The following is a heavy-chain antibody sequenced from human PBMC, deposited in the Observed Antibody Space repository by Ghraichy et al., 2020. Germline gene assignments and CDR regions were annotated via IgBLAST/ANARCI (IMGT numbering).Heavy chain of an antibody. Sequence: GGSLRLSCAASGFTFSSYAMSWVRQAPGKGLEWVSAISGSGGSTYYADSVKGRFTISRDNSKNTLYLQMNSLRAEDTAVYYCAKGTTVTTWVDYYYGMDVWGQGTTVTVSS. J-gene: IGHJ6*02. CDR2: ISGSGGST. CDR1: GFTFSSYA. V-gene: IGHV3-23*01. D-gene: IGHD4-11*01. CDR3: AKGTTVTTWVDYYYGMDV.